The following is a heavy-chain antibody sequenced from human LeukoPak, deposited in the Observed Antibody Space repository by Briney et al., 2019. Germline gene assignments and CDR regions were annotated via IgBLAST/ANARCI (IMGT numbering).Heavy chain of an antibody. CDR2: IYYSGST. Sequence: SETLSLTCTVSGGSISSYYWSWIRQPPGKGLEWIGYIYYSGSTNYNPSLKSRVTISVDTSKNQFSLKLSSVTAADMAVYYCARDPVYYDSSGYYFDAFDIWGQGTMVTVSS. CDR3: ARDPVYYDSSGYYFDAFDI. V-gene: IGHV4-59*12. D-gene: IGHD3-22*01. CDR1: GGSISSYY. J-gene: IGHJ3*02.